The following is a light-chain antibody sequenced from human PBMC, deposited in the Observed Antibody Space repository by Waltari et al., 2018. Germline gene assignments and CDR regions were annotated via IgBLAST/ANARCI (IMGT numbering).Light chain of an antibody. V-gene: IGLV4-69*01. CDR2: INSDGSH. J-gene: IGLJ3*02. Sequence: QLVLTQSPSASASLGASVKLTCTLDSGHSSNIVAWLQQQPAEGPRYLMKINSDGSHSKGDEIPDRFSGSSSGAERYLTISSVQSEDEADYYCRTGGHGTWVFGGGTKLTVL. CDR3: RTGGHGTWV. CDR1: SGHSSNI.